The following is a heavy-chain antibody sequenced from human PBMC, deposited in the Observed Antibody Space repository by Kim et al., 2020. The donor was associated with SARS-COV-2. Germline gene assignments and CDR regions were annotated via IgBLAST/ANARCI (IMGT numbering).Heavy chain of an antibody. CDR2: ISYDGSNK. J-gene: IGHJ4*02. V-gene: IGHV3-30*18. CDR3: AKGSGRYYSYFDY. D-gene: IGHD3-10*01. Sequence: GGSLRLSCAASGFTFSSYGMHWVRQAPGKGLEWVAVISYDGSNKYYADSVKGRFTISRDNSKNTLYLQMNSLRAEDTAVYYCAKGSGRYYSYFDYWGQGT. CDR1: GFTFSSYG.